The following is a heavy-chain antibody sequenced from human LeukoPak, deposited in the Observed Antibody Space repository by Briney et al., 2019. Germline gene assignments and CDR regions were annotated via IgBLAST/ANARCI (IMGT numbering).Heavy chain of an antibody. CDR1: GFTFSSYA. D-gene: IGHD2-2*02. CDR3: AKGEVVPAAIYGMDV. J-gene: IGHJ6*02. V-gene: IGHV3-23*01. Sequence: GGSLRLSCAASGFTFSSYAMNWVRQAPGKGPEWVSLIKGSGDSTYYADSVRGRFTISRDNSKNTLYLQMNSLRGEDTAVYYCAKGEVVPAAIYGMDVWGQGTTVTVS. CDR2: IKGSGDST.